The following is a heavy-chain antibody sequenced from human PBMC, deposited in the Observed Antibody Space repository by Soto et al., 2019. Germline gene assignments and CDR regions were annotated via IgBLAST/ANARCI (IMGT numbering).Heavy chain of an antibody. CDR3: ARVVPVDGMDV. J-gene: IGHJ6*02. D-gene: IGHD3-10*01. Sequence: QLQLQESGPGLVKPSETLSLTCTVSGGSISSSSYYWGWIRRPPGKGLEWIGSIYYSGSTYYNPSLKSRVTISVDTSKNQFSLKLSSVTAADTAVYYCARVVPVDGMDVWGQGTTVTVSS. V-gene: IGHV4-39*01. CDR1: GGSISSSSYY. CDR2: IYYSGST.